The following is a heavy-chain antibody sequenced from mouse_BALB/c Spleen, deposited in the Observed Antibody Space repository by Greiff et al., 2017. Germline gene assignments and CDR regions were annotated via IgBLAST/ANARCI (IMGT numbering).Heavy chain of an antibody. CDR3: ASPQFSLYAMDY. CDR2: IWAGGST. Sequence: QVQLKQSGPGLVAPSQSLSITCTVSGFSLTSYGVHWVRQPPGKGLEWLGVIWAGGSTNYNSALMSRLSISKDNSKSQVFLKMNSLQTDDTAMYYCASPQFSLYAMDYWGQGTSVTVSS. V-gene: IGHV2-9*02. J-gene: IGHJ4*01. CDR1: GFSLTSYG.